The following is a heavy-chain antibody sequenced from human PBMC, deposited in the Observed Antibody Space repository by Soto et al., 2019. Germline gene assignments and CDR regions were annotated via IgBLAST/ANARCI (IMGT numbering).Heavy chain of an antibody. D-gene: IGHD6-6*01. CDR2: IIPIFGTA. V-gene: IGHV1-69*06. J-gene: IGHJ4*02. Sequence: QVQLVQSGAEVKKPGSSVKVSCKASGGTFSSYAISWVRQAPGQGLEWMGGIIPIFGTANYAQKFQGRVTITADKSTSTAYTELSSLRSEDTAVYYCARGGAEYSSPGEYYFDYWGQGTLVTVSS. CDR1: GGTFSSYA. CDR3: ARGGAEYSSPGEYYFDY.